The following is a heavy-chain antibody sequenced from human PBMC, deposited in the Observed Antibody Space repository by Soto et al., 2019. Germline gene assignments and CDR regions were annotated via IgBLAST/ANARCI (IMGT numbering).Heavy chain of an antibody. CDR2: IYSGGST. Sequence: EVQLVESGGGLVQPGGSLTLSCAASGFTVNSNYMSWVRQAPGKGLEWVSVIYSGGSTYYAGSVKDRFTISSDNSKNTLYPQMNSLRAEDAAVYYCAREDGYYGMDVWGQGTTVTVSS. D-gene: IGHD6-6*01. V-gene: IGHV3-66*01. CDR1: GFTVNSNY. CDR3: AREDGYYGMDV. J-gene: IGHJ6*02.